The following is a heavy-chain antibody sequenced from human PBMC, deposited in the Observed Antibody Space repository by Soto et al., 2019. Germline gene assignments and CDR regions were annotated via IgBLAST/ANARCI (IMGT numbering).Heavy chain of an antibody. CDR3: ATPRLAVDGDIRDY. D-gene: IGHD6-19*01. CDR2: ISAYNGNT. CDR1: GYTFTSYG. V-gene: IGHV1-18*01. Sequence: ASVKVSCKASGYTFTSYGISWVRQAPGQGLEWMGWISAYNGNTNYAQKLQGRVTMTTDTSTSTAYMELRSLRSDDTAVYYCATPRLAVDGDIRDYCGKGTLVTVCS. J-gene: IGHJ4*02.